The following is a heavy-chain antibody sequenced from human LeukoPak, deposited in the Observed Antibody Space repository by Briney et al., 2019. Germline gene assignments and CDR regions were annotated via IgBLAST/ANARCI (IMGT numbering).Heavy chain of an antibody. CDR2: IKHDGSEK. CDR1: GFTFRDYW. D-gene: IGHD5-12*01. CDR3: VKDRGGYVKYKTFES. J-gene: IGHJ4*02. V-gene: IGHV3-7*01. Sequence: GGSLRLSCAASGFTFRDYWMSWVRQAPGKGLEWVANIKHDGSEKYYVASVKGRFTISKDIPKNSPYLQMNSLRTEDTAVYLCVKDRGGYVKYKTFESWGQGTLVTVSS.